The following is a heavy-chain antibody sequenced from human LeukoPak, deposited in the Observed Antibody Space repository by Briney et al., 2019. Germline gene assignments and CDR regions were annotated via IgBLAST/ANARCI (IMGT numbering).Heavy chain of an antibody. J-gene: IGHJ5*02. CDR1: GFTFSSYT. Sequence: GGSLRLSCAASGFTFSSYTMNWVRQAPGKGLEWVSSISSSSSYIYYADSVKGRFTISRDNAKNSLYLQMNSLRAADTAVYYCASESYDSSGYYYAWGQGTLVTVSS. V-gene: IGHV3-21*01. D-gene: IGHD3-22*01. CDR3: ASESYDSSGYYYA. CDR2: ISSSSSYI.